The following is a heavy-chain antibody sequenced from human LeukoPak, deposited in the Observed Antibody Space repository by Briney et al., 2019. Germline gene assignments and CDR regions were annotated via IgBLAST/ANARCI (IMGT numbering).Heavy chain of an antibody. CDR1: GFTFSDYG. V-gene: IGHV3-20*04. J-gene: IGHJ6*03. Sequence: GGSLRLSCEAYGFTFSDYGMSWVRQAPGQGPEWVSGITWNGGIIDYAASVKGRFTISRDNAKNSLYLRMNSLRDEDTALYYCARGGGSIRHSYYYYVDVWGKGTTVTVSS. CDR3: ARGGGSIRHSYYYYVDV. CDR2: ITWNGGII. D-gene: IGHD2-15*01.